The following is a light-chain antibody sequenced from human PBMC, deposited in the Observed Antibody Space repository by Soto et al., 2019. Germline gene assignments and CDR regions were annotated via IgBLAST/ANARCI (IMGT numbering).Light chain of an antibody. CDR2: LNSDGSH. CDR1: SGHSSYA. CDR3: QTWGTGIHYV. Sequence: QPVLTQSPSASASLGASVKLTCTLSSGHSSYAIAWHQQQPEKGPRYLMKLNSDGSHSKGDGIPDRFSGSSSGAERYLTISSLQSEDEADCDCQTWGTGIHYVFGTGTKVTVL. V-gene: IGLV4-69*01. J-gene: IGLJ1*01.